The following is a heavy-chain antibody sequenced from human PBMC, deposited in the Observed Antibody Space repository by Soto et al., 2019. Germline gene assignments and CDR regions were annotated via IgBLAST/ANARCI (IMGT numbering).Heavy chain of an antibody. Sequence: QVQLVQSGAEVKKPGASVKVSCKASGYTFTSYGISWVRQAPGQGLEWMGWISAYNGNTNYAQKLQGRVTMTTDTSTSTAYMELRSLRSDDTAVYYCAGGQYSSSWSTFCAFDIWGQGTMVTVSS. J-gene: IGHJ3*02. V-gene: IGHV1-18*01. CDR1: GYTFTSYG. D-gene: IGHD6-6*01. CDR3: AGGQYSSSWSTFCAFDI. CDR2: ISAYNGNT.